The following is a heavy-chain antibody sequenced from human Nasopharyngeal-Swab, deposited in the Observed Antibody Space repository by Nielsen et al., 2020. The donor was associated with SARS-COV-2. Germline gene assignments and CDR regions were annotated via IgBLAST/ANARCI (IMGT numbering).Heavy chain of an antibody. CDR3: ATDKVRYDYALAY. CDR2: IHPGGVS. D-gene: IGHD3-16*01. Sequence: WIRQPPGKGLERVSIIHPGGVSAYADSVRGRFSISRDDFKNTLYLEMDSLRPEDTAVYYCATDKVRYDYALAYWGQGTLVTVSS. V-gene: IGHV3-53*01. J-gene: IGHJ4*02.